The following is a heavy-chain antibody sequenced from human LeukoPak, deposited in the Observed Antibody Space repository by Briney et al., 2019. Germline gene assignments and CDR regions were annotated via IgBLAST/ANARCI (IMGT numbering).Heavy chain of an antibody. J-gene: IGHJ6*02. CDR1: GGTFSSYA. D-gene: IGHD6-13*01. CDR3: ARDGKQQLVGYYYYGMDV. CDR2: IIPILGIA. Sequence: SVKVSCKASGGTFSSYAISWVRQAPGQGLEWMGRIIPILGIANYAQKFRGRVTITADKSTSTAYMELSSLRSEDTAVYYCARDGKQQLVGYYYYGMDVWGQGTTVTVSS. V-gene: IGHV1-69*04.